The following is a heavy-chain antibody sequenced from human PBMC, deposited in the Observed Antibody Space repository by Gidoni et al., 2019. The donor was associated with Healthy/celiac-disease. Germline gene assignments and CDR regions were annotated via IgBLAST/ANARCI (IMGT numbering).Heavy chain of an antibody. CDR2: VFYSGST. CDR3: AIQHYNSGSPLGAFDV. J-gene: IGHJ3*01. D-gene: IGHD3-10*01. CDR1: GGSITRIDYY. V-gene: IGHV4-39*07. Sequence: QLQLQESAPGLVKPSETLSITCTVCGGSITRIDYYWGWIRQPSGRGLEWIGRVFYSGSTYHNPSLKSRVTISVDTSSDQFSLILSSVTAADTAVHYCAIQHYNSGSPLGAFDVWGQGTMVTVSS.